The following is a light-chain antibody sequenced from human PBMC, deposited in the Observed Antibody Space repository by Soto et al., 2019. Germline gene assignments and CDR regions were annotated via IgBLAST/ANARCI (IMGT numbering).Light chain of an antibody. CDR2: GSS. J-gene: IGKJ2*01. CDR3: QQYGSSP. Sequence: EIVLTQSPGTLSLSPGERATLSCRASQSVNSTYLAWYQAPRLLMYGSSTRATGIPDRFSGSGSGTDFTLTISRLEAEDFAVHHCQQYGSSPFGQGTKLEIK. V-gene: IGKV3-20*01. CDR1: QSVNSTY.